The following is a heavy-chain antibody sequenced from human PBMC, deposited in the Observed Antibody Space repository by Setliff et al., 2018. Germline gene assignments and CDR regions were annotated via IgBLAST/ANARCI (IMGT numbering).Heavy chain of an antibody. V-gene: IGHV4-34*10. CDR1: GVSLSDYY. CDR3: ARDNTILGATDY. CDR2: INHSGTT. D-gene: IGHD1-26*01. J-gene: IGHJ4*02. Sequence: PSETLSLTCTVYGVSLSDYYWGWVRQSPGKGLDRIGEINHSGTTNYDPSLEGRISISVDTSKRQFSLKLTSVTAADTAVYFCARDNTILGATDYWGQGTLVTVSS.